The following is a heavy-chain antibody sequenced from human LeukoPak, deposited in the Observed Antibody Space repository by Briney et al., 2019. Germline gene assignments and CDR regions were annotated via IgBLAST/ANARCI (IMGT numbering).Heavy chain of an antibody. CDR3: ARDVASSGSYLDY. CDR2: ISSSSSYI. J-gene: IGHJ4*02. Sequence: PGGSLRLSCAASGFTFSSYSMNWVRQAPGKGLEWVSSISSSSSYIYYADSVKGRFTISRDNAKNSLYLQMNSLRAEDTAVYYCARDVASSGSYLDYWGQGTLVTVSS. CDR1: GFTFSSYS. V-gene: IGHV3-21*01. D-gene: IGHD3-10*01.